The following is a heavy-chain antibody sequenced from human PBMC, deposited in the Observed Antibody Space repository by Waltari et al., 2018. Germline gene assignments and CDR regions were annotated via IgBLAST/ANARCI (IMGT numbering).Heavy chain of an antibody. CDR3: ARGGGGDWEWFDP. Sequence: QVQLQESGPSLLKPSETLSLICTVSGGSISGFYWRWVRQPPGKGLGWIGYIYYTGSTNFNPPHKSRVTMSVHTSKNQFSRKLSSVTAADTAFYYCARGGGGDWEWFDPWGQGTLVTVSS. CDR1: GGSISGFY. J-gene: IGHJ5*02. D-gene: IGHD2-21*02. V-gene: IGHV4-59*01. CDR2: IYYTGST.